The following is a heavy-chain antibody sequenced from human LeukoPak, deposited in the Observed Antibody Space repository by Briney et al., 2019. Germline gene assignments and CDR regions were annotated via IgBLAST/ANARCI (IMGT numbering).Heavy chain of an antibody. J-gene: IGHJ5*02. V-gene: IGHV4-59*01. D-gene: IGHD3-10*01. CDR3: ATDRQQGGSGSYWFDP. CDR2: IYYSGTT. CDR1: GGSITTYY. Sequence: SETLSLTCTISGGSITTYYWSWIRQVAGKGLEWIGNIYYSGTTTYKPSLKSRVTMSVDTLRNQFSLQLKSVTAADTAMYYCATDRQQGGSGSYWFDPWGQGILVTVSS.